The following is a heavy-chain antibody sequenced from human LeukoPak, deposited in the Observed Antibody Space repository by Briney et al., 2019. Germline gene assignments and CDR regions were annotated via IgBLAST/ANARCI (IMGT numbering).Heavy chain of an antibody. J-gene: IGHJ4*02. Sequence: SGPTLVNPTQTLALTCTFSGFSLTTSGVGVGWIRQSPGKALEWLALIYWDDDDFYSPSLESRLTITKDTSKDQVVLTMTNMDPVDTATYYSVHIQRELSTVRYYFDYWGQGTLVTVSS. D-gene: IGHD4-11*01. V-gene: IGHV2-5*02. CDR3: VHIQRELSTVRYYFDY. CDR2: IYWDDDD. CDR1: GFSLTTSGVG.